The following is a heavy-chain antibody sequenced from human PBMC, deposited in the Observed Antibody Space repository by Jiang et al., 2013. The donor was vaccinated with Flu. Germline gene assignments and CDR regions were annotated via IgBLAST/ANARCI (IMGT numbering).Heavy chain of an antibody. D-gene: IGHD2-15*01. Sequence: SISSYYWSWVRQPHGKGLDWIGYIYYSGSTNYNPSLKSRVTISVDTSKNQFSLKVSAVTAADTAVYYCARADCSGGTCYPIDYWGQGTLVTVSS. CDR1: SISSYY. J-gene: IGHJ4*02. V-gene: IGHV4-59*01. CDR2: IYYSGST. CDR3: ARADCSGGTCYPIDY.